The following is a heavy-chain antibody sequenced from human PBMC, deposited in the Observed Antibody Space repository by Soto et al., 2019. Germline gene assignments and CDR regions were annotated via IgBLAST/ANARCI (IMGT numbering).Heavy chain of an antibody. CDR1: GGSISSYY. CDR2: IYYSGST. V-gene: IGHV4-59*01. Sequence: PSETLSLTCTVSGGSISSYYWSWIRQPPGKGLEWIGYIYYSGSTNYNPSLKSRVTISVDTSKNQFSLKLSSVTAADTAVYYCARAGGPSSWFPYYFDYWGQGTLVTVSS. D-gene: IGHD6-13*01. CDR3: ARAGGPSSWFPYYFDY. J-gene: IGHJ4*02.